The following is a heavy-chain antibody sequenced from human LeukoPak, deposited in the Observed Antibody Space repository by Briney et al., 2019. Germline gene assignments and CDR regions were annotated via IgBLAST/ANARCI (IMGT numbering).Heavy chain of an antibody. Sequence: GGSLRLSCAASGFTFDDYGMSWVRQAPGKGLEWVSGINWNGGNTGYADSVKGRFTISRDNAKNSLYLQMNSLRAEDTALYHCARGGISSSSIPYFDYWGQGTLVTVSS. J-gene: IGHJ4*02. CDR2: INWNGGNT. CDR1: GFTFDDYG. CDR3: ARGGISSSSIPYFDY. D-gene: IGHD6-6*01. V-gene: IGHV3-20*01.